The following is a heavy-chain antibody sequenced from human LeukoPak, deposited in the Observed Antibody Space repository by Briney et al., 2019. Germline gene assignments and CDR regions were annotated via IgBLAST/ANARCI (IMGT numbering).Heavy chain of an antibody. CDR1: GFTFSNYW. V-gene: IGHV3-7*01. J-gene: IGHJ4*02. CDR3: ARASGGSYSDF. Sequence: GGSLRLSCAASGFTFSNYWMTWVRQAPGKGLEWVANIKPDESEKYYVGSVKGRFTISRDNTKNSLYLQMNSLRAEDTAVYYCARASGGSYSDFWGQGTLVTVSS. CDR2: IKPDESEK. D-gene: IGHD1-26*01.